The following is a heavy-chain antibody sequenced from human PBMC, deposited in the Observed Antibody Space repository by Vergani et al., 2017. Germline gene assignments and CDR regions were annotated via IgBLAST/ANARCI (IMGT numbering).Heavy chain of an antibody. V-gene: IGHV4-4*02. J-gene: IGHJ4*02. CDR1: GGSISSSYW. Sequence: QVQLQESGPGLVKPSGTLSLTCAVSGGSISSSYWWNWVRQPQGKGLEWIGEINHSGTTNYNPSLKRRVTISVDKSKNKFSLQLTSVTAADTAVYYCARGGQWLVDYWGQGTLVTVSS. CDR3: ARGGQWLVDY. CDR2: INHSGTT. D-gene: IGHD6-19*01.